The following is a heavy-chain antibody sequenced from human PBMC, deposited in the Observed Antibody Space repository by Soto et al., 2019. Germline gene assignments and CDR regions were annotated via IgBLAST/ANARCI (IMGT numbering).Heavy chain of an antibody. J-gene: IGHJ4*01. Sequence: GESLKISCAGSGYSFTSYWIALVVQMPGKGLEWVGIIYPGDSDTRYSPSFEGHVTISVDKSISTAFLQWNSLKASDNAIYYCARHSTSAPKDYCGQGTLVTVSS. CDR2: IYPGDSDT. D-gene: IGHD3-10*01. CDR1: GYSFTSYW. CDR3: ARHSTSAPKDY. V-gene: IGHV5-51*01.